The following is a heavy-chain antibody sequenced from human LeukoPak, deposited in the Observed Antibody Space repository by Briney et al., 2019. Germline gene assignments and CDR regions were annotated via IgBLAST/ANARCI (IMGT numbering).Heavy chain of an antibody. J-gene: IGHJ4*02. CDR3: ARGEEVQYYYDSSGLDY. V-gene: IGHV3-21*01. Sequence: GGSLRLSCAASGFTFDSYTMNWVRQAPGKGLKWFSSISSSSTYIYYADSVKGRFTISRDNAKNSLYLQMNSLRAEDTAVYYCARGEEVQYYYDSSGLDYWGQGTLVTVSS. D-gene: IGHD3-22*01. CDR1: GFTFDSYT. CDR2: ISSSSTYI.